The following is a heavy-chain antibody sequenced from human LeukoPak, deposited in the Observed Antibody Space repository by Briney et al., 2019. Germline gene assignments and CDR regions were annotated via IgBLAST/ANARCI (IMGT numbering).Heavy chain of an antibody. D-gene: IGHD7-27*01. V-gene: IGHV4-59*01. CDR3: ARGTTGAYFGTPPYFDY. J-gene: IGHJ4*02. CDR2: IYYSGST. Sequence: SEPLSLTCSVSGASINGYYWSWIRQPPGMGLECIGYIYYSGSTNYNPSLESRVTISLDTSRNQFSLRLRSVTAADTAVYFCARGTTGAYFGTPPYFDYWGQGSLVTVSS. CDR1: GASINGYY.